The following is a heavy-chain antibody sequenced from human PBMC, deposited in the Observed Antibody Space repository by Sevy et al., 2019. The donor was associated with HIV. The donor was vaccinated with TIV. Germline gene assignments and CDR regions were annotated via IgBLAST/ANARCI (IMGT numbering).Heavy chain of an antibody. D-gene: IGHD3-3*01. CDR2: ISYDGSNK. Sequence: GGSLRLSCAASGFTFSSYGMHWVRQAPGKGLEWVAVISYDGSNKYYADSVKGRFTISRDNSKNTLYLQMNSLRAEDTAAYYCAKELPSDYDFWSGYYPSYYYYGMDVWGQGTTVTVSS. CDR1: GFTFSSYG. J-gene: IGHJ6*02. V-gene: IGHV3-30*18. CDR3: AKELPSDYDFWSGYYPSYYYYGMDV.